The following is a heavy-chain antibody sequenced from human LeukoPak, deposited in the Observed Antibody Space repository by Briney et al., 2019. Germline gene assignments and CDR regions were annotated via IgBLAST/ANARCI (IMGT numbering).Heavy chain of an antibody. J-gene: IGHJ4*02. V-gene: IGHV4-38-2*02. CDR1: GYSISSGYY. CDR2: IYHSGST. D-gene: IGHD4-17*01. Sequence: SETLSLTCTVSGYSISSGYYWGWIRQPPGKGLEWIGSIYHSGSTYYNPSLKSRVTISVDTSKNQFSLKLSSVTAADTAVYYCARVRGPLRKGLWGQGTLVTVSS. CDR3: ARVRGPLRKGL.